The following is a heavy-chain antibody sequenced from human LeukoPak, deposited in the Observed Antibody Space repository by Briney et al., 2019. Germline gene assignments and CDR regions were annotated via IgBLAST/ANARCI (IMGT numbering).Heavy chain of an antibody. J-gene: IGHJ6*02. CDR2: ITWNRDNI. CDR1: GFTFDDYA. V-gene: IGHV3-9*01. Sequence: AGGSLRLSCAASGFTFDDYAMHWVRQAPGKGLEWVSGITWNRDNIGYGDSVKGRFTISRDNVKNALYLQMNGLRPEDTALYYCAKDLGSAITSALVLDVWGQGTTVIVSS. CDR3: AKDLGSAITSALVLDV. D-gene: IGHD2-15*01.